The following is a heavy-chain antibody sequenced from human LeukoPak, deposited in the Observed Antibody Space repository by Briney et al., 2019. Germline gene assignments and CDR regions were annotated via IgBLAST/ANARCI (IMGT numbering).Heavy chain of an antibody. CDR3: ARDPPGYFDWLSAISRISHYYYYGMDV. CDR1: GYTFTSYY. J-gene: IGHJ6*02. Sequence: ASVKVSCKASGYTFTSYYMHWVRQAPGQGLEWMGWINPNSGGTNYAQKFQGRVTMTRDTSISTAYMELSRLRSDDTAVYYCARDPPGYFDWLSAISRISHYYYYGMDVWGQGTTVTVSS. D-gene: IGHD3-9*01. V-gene: IGHV1-2*02. CDR2: INPNSGGT.